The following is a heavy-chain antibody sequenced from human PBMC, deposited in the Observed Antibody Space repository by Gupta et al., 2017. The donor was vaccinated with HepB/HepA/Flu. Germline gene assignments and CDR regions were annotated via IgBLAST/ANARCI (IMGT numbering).Heavy chain of an antibody. Sequence: EVQLLESGGGLVQPGGSLRLSCAASGFTFSSYAMSWVRQAPGKGLEWVSAISGSGGSTYYADSVKGRFTISRDNSKNTLYLQMNSLRAEDTAVYYCAKYLRGPVPAALPMDVWGKGTTVTVSS. J-gene: IGHJ6*03. CDR3: AKYLRGPVPAALPMDV. D-gene: IGHD2-2*02. V-gene: IGHV3-23*01. CDR1: GFTFSSYA. CDR2: ISGSGGST.